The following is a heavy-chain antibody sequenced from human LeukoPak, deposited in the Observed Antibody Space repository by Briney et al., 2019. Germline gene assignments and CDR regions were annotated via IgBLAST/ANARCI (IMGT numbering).Heavy chain of an antibody. J-gene: IGHJ4*02. V-gene: IGHV3-23*01. CDR1: GFTFSTYA. D-gene: IGHD2-21*02. CDR2: ISGSGGST. CDR3: AKDLRYCGGDCYPDRFDY. Sequence: GGSLRLSCAASGFTFSTYAMNWVRQAPGKALECVSAISGSGGSTYYADSVKGRFTISRDNSKNTLYLQMNSLRAEDTAVYYCAKDLRYCGGDCYPDRFDYWGQGTLVTVSS.